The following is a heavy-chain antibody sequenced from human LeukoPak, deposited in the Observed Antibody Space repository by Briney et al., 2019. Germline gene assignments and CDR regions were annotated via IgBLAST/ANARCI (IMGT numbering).Heavy chain of an antibody. D-gene: IGHD3-22*01. CDR1: GFTVSGNY. CDR3: ARDRYYYDSRGYSDAFDI. Sequence: PGGSLRLSCAASGFTVSGNYMSWVRQPPGKGLEWVSLINSGGSTYYADSVKGRFTISRDNSKNTLYLQMNSLRAEDTAVYYCARDRYYYDSRGYSDAFDIWGQGTMVAVSS. J-gene: IGHJ3*02. V-gene: IGHV3-53*01. CDR2: INSGGST.